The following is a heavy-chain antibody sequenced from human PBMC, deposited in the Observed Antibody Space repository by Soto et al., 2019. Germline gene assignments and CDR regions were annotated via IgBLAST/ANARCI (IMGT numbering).Heavy chain of an antibody. CDR1: GFTFSSYA. V-gene: IGHV3-30-3*01. CDR3: AREQWLVGGQFDY. D-gene: IGHD6-19*01. J-gene: IGHJ4*02. Sequence: GGSLRLSCAASGFTFSSYAMHWVRQAPGKGLEWVAVISYDGSNKYYADSVKGRFTISRDNSKNTLYLQMNSLRAEDTAVYYCAREQWLVGGQFDYWGQGTLVTVSS. CDR2: ISYDGSNK.